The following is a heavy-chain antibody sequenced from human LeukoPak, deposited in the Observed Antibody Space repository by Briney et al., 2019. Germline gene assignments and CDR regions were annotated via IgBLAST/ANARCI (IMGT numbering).Heavy chain of an antibody. Sequence: ASVKVSCKVSRYTLTELSMHWVRQAPGKGLEWMGGFDPEDGETIYAQKFQGRVTMTEDTSTDTAYMELSSLRSEDTAVYYCATDRSYDFWSGYYSFWGQGTLVTVSS. CDR1: RYTLTELS. V-gene: IGHV1-24*01. CDR3: ATDRSYDFWSGYYSF. J-gene: IGHJ4*02. CDR2: FDPEDGET. D-gene: IGHD3-3*01.